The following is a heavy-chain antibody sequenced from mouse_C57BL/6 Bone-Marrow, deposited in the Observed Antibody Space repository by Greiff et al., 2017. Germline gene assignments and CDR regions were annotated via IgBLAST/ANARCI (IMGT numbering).Heavy chain of an antibody. CDR2: ISSGSSTI. D-gene: IGHD1-1*01. CDR1: GFTFSDYG. Sequence: EVQLQQSGGGLVKPGGSLKLSCAASGFTFSDYGMHWVRQAPEKGLEWVAYISSGSSTIYYADTVKGRFTISRDNAKNTLFLQMTSLRSEDTAMYYCARSSYVRYFDVWGTGTTVTVSS. CDR3: ARSSYVRYFDV. V-gene: IGHV5-17*01. J-gene: IGHJ1*03.